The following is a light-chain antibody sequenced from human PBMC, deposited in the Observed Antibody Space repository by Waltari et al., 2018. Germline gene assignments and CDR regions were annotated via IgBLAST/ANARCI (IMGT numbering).Light chain of an antibody. CDR2: KDT. CDR1: VLTKEY. CDR3: QSTDTIGTTVV. V-gene: IGLV3-25*03. J-gene: IGLJ2*01. Sequence: SYGLTQPPSVSVSPGQTARINCSGDVLTKEYGYWYQQKPGRAPVVVICKDTERPPGIPERFSGSGSGTTVTLTSTGVQAEDEADYYCQSTDTIGTTVVFGGGTRLIAL.